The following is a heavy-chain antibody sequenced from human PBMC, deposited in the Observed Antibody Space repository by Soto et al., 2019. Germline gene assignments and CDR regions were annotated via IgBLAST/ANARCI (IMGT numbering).Heavy chain of an antibody. CDR1: GGSISSSSYY. CDR3: ARPRRTKHSSSLNWFDP. CDR2: IYYSGST. V-gene: IGHV4-39*01. Sequence: QLQLQESGPGLVKPSETLSLTCTVSGGSISSSSYYWGWIRQPPGKGLEWIGSIYYSGSTYYNPSLKSPVTISVDTSKNQFSLKLSSVTAADTAVYYCARPRRTKHSSSLNWFDPWGQGTLVTVSS. J-gene: IGHJ5*02. D-gene: IGHD6-13*01.